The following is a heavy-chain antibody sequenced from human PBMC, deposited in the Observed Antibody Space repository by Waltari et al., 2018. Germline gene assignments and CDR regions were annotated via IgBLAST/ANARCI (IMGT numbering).Heavy chain of an antibody. CDR1: GGTFSRNA. J-gene: IGHJ4*02. D-gene: IGHD3-3*01. CDR3: TTEIGGQPH. V-gene: IGHV1-69*10. CDR2: IIPLLDLT. Sequence: QVHLVQSGAEVKKPGSSVKVSCKASGGTFSRNAISWVRQAPGQGLEWMGGIIPLLDLTTYAQKFQDSVTITADKSTSTVYMDVSSLRSEDTAVYYCTTEIGGQPHWGQGTLVTVSS.